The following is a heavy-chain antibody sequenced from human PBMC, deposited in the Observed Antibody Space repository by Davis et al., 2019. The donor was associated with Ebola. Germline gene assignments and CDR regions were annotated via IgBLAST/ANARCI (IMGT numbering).Heavy chain of an antibody. D-gene: IGHD1-26*01. J-gene: IGHJ4*02. CDR1: GYTFTSYY. Sequence: AASVKVSCKASGYTFTSYYMHWVRQAPGQGLEWMGIINPSGGSTNYAQKFQGRVTIAADKSTSTAYMELSSLRSEDTAVYYCASSGGPIDYWGQGTLVTVSS. CDR3: ASSGGPIDY. V-gene: IGHV1-46*01. CDR2: INPSGGST.